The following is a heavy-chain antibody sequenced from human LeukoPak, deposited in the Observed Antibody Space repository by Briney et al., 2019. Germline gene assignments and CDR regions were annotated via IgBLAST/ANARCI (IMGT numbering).Heavy chain of an antibody. Sequence: GGSLRLSCAASGFTFSSYGMSWVRQAPGKGLEWVSAISGSGGSTYYADSVKDRFTISRDNSKNTLYLQMNSLRAEDTAVYYCARTGNPPTGDYWGQGTLVTVFS. CDR2: ISGSGGST. D-gene: IGHD1-1*01. J-gene: IGHJ4*02. V-gene: IGHV3-23*01. CDR1: GFTFSSYG. CDR3: ARTGNPPTGDY.